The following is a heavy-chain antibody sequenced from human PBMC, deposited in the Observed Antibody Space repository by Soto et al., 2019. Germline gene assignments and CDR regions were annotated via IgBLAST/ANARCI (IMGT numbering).Heavy chain of an antibody. CDR1: GGSFSGYY. CDR3: ARPRYHDNTFYFYFDF. CDR2: TFHGGST. J-gene: IGHJ4*02. Sequence: PSETLSLTCAVYGGSFSGYYWSWIRQPPGKGLEWIGETFHGGSTNYSPSLKSRVTISVDTSKNHFSLELSSVTAADTAVYYCARPRYHDNTFYFYFDFWGQGTLVTVSS. D-gene: IGHD3-16*01. V-gene: IGHV4-34*12.